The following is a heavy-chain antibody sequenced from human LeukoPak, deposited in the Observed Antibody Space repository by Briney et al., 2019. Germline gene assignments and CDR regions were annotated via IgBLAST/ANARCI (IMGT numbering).Heavy chain of an antibody. CDR3: ARDLNWAAAGTGYFDY. D-gene: IGHD6-13*01. CDR2: IYHSGST. V-gene: IGHV4-38-2*02. CDR1: GYSISSGYH. J-gene: IGHJ4*02. Sequence: SETLSLTCTVSGYSISSGYHWDWIRQPPGKGLEWIGYIYHSGSTYYNPSLKSRVTISVDRSKNQFSLKLSSVTAADTAVYYCARDLNWAAAGTGYFDYWGQGTLVTVSS.